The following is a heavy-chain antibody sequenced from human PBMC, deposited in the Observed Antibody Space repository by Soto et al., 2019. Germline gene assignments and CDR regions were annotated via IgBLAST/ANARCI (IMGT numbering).Heavy chain of an antibody. J-gene: IGHJ3*02. CDR2: ISPSSSYT. Sequence: QVQLVESGGGMVKPGGSLRLSCAASGFTFSDYYMSWIRQAPGKGLERVSYISPSSSYTNYAVSVKGRFTISRDNAKNSVYLQMNSLRAEDTAVYYCARNHIAASGTSAYDIWGQGTMVTVSS. D-gene: IGHD6-13*01. CDR1: GFTFSDYY. CDR3: ARNHIAASGTSAYDI. V-gene: IGHV3-11*06.